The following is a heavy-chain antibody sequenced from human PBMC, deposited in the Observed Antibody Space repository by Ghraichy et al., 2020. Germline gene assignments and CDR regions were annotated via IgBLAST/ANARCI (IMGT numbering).Heavy chain of an antibody. CDR1: GGSFSGYY. D-gene: IGHD3-16*02. J-gene: IGHJ5*02. V-gene: IGHV4-34*01. CDR3: ASFSDYVWGSYRIRPGNWFGP. CDR2: INHSGST. Sequence: GSLRLSCAVYGGSFSGYYWSWIRQPPGKRLEWIGEINHSGSTNYNPSLKSRVTISVDTSKNQFSLKLSSVTAADTAVYYCASFSDYVWGSYRIRPGNWFGPWGQGTLVTVSS.